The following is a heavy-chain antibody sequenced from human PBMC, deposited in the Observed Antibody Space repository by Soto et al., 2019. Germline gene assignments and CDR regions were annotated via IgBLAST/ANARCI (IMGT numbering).Heavy chain of an antibody. V-gene: IGHV3-30-3*01. J-gene: IGHJ2*01. CDR2: ISFDGNKQ. D-gene: IGHD3-22*01. Sequence: QVLLVESGGGVVQPGRSLSLSCAASGFSFSSYAFHWVRQAPGKGLEWLTVISFDGNKQYYADSVKGRFTISRDNSKNKLYLQMNSLRAEDTAVYYCARDRYSDSSGPLDLWGRGTLVTVTS. CDR3: ARDRYSDSSGPLDL. CDR1: GFSFSSYA.